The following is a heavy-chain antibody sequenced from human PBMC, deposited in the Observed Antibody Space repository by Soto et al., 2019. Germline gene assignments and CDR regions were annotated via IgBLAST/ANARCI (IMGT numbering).Heavy chain of an antibody. CDR3: SHGYYQYFNS. J-gene: IGHJ4*02. V-gene: IGHV3-30*03. CDR2: ISYDGSNK. CDR1: GFTFSTYG. D-gene: IGHD5-18*01. Sequence: PGESLKISCAASGFTFSTYGMHWVRQAPGKGLEWVAFISYDGSNKYFAAPVKGRFTISRDDSQNTLYLQMDSLKTEDTAVYYCSHGYYQYFNSWGPGTLVTVSS.